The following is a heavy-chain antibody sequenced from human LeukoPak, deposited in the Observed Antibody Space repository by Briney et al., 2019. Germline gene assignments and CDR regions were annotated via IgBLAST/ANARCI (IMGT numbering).Heavy chain of an antibody. CDR1: GGSFSGYY. V-gene: IGHV4-34*01. D-gene: IGHD3-10*01. CDR3: ARGRRGSGSSYFDY. J-gene: IGHJ4*02. CDR2: INHSGST. Sequence: SEXLSLTCAVYGGSFSGYYWSWLRQPPGKGLEWIGEINHSGSTNYNPSLKSRVTISVDTSKNQFSLKLSSVTAADTAVYYCARGRRGSGSSYFDYWGQGTLVTVSS.